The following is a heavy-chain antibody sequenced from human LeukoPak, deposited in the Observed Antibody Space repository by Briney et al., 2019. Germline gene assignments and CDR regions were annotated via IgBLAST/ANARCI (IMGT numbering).Heavy chain of an antibody. Sequence: SETLSLTCTVSGGSISSYYWSWIRQPPGKGLEWIGYIYYSGSTNYNPSLKSRVTISVDTSKNQFSLKLSSVTAADTAVYYCARSYYYGSTTYDYYYYGTDVWGQGTTVTVSS. CDR2: IYYSGST. CDR3: ARSYYYGSTTYDYYYYGTDV. D-gene: IGHD3-10*01. CDR1: GGSISSYY. V-gene: IGHV4-59*08. J-gene: IGHJ6*02.